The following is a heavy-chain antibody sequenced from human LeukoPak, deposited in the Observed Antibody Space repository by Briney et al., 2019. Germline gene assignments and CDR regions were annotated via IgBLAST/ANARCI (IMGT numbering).Heavy chain of an antibody. CDR2: MYYSGNT. V-gene: IGHV4-39*07. CDR1: GGSISSTGYY. D-gene: IGHD5-24*01. CDR3: ARRSYNSPFRY. Sequence: SGTLSLTCTVSGGSISSTGYYWGWIRQPPGKGLEWIGSMYYSGNTYYNPSLKSRVTISVDTYKNQFSLNLRSVTAADTAVYYCARRSYNSPFRYWGQGTPVTVSS. J-gene: IGHJ4*02.